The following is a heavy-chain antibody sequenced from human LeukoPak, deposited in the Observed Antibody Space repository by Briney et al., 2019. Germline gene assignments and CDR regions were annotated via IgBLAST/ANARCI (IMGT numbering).Heavy chain of an antibody. CDR1: GFTFSSYG. J-gene: IGHJ6*02. D-gene: IGHD4-17*01. V-gene: IGHV3-30*18. CDR3: AKDQWDAVTYYYYYGMDV. Sequence: PGGSLRLSCAASGFTFSSYGMHWVRQAPGKGLEWVAVISYDGSNKYYADSVKGRFTISRDNSKNTLYLQMNSLRAEDTAVYYCAKDQWDAVTYYYYYGMDVWGQGTTVTVSS. CDR2: ISYDGSNK.